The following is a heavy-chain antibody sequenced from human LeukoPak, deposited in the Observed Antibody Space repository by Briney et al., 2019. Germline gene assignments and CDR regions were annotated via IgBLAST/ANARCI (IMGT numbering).Heavy chain of an antibody. J-gene: IGHJ3*02. CDR2: ISSSSSYI. CDR3: ASQMLGSRPGFDAFDI. Sequence: PGGSLRLSCAASGFTFSSYSMTWVRQAPGKGLEWVSSISSSSSYIYYADSVEGRVTISRDNAKNSLYLQMNSLRAEDTAVYYCASQMLGSRPGFDAFDIWGQGTMVTVSS. CDR1: GFTFSSYS. V-gene: IGHV3-21*01. D-gene: IGHD2-2*01.